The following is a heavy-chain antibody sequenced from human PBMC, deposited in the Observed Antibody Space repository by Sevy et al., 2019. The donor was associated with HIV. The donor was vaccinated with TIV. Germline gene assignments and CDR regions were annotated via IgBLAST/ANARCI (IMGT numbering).Heavy chain of an antibody. Sequence: GGSLRLSCAASRFTFSNYGMHWVRQAPGKGLQWVAVISYDGSNKYYADSVKGRFTISRDNSKNTLFLQMNSLRAEDTAVYYCAKDRVITFGGVIGFDYWGQGTLVTVSS. CDR1: RFTFSNYG. CDR2: ISYDGSNK. CDR3: AKDRVITFGGVIGFDY. V-gene: IGHV3-30*18. J-gene: IGHJ4*02. D-gene: IGHD3-16*02.